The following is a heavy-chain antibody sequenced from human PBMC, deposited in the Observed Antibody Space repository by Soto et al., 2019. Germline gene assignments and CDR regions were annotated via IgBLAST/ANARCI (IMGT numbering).Heavy chain of an antibody. CDR2: IYYSGST. Sequence: PSETLSLTCTVSGGSISSYYWSWIRQPPGKGLEWIGYIYYSGSTNYNPSLKSRVTISVDTSKNQFSLKLSSVTAADTAVYYCAREWAEDIVVVPPAGGNWFDPWGQGTLVTVS. CDR3: AREWAEDIVVVPPAGGNWFDP. V-gene: IGHV4-59*01. J-gene: IGHJ5*02. CDR1: GGSISSYY. D-gene: IGHD2-2*01.